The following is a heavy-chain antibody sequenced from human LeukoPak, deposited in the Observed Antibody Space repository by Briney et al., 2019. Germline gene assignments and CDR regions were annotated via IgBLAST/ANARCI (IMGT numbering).Heavy chain of an antibody. CDR2: ISYDGSNK. D-gene: IGHD4-23*01. Sequence: GRSLRLSCAACGFTFSSYGMHWVRQAPGKGLEWVAVISYDGSNKYYADSVKGRFTISRDNSKNTLYLQMNSLRAEDTAVYYCANLLRWEPYWGQGTLVTVSS. V-gene: IGHV3-30*18. CDR1: GFTFSSYG. J-gene: IGHJ4*02. CDR3: ANLLRWEPY.